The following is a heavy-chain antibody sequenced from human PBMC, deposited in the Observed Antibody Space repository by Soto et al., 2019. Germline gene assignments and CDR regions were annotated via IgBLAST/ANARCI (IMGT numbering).Heavy chain of an antibody. Sequence: ETLSLTCTVSGGSISSSSYYWGWIRQPPGKGLEWIGSIYYSGSTFYSPSLRSRVTISVDTSKNQFSLRVSSVTAADTAVYYCAREYSSAPDYWGQGTLVTVSS. CDR3: AREYSSAPDY. V-gene: IGHV4-39*02. CDR1: GGSISSSSYY. J-gene: IGHJ4*02. D-gene: IGHD6-25*01. CDR2: IYYSGST.